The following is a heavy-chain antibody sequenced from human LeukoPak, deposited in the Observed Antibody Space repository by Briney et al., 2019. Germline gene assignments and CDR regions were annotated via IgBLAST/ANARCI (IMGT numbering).Heavy chain of an antibody. V-gene: IGHV1-2*02. CDR2: VNPNSGDT. J-gene: IGHJ6*02. Sequence: ASVKVSCKTSGYTFTDYYMHWVRQAPGQGLEWMGWVNPNSGDTNYAQKLQGRVTMTTDTSTSTAYMELRSLRSDDTAVYYCARGRFACCMDVWGQGTTVTVSS. CDR1: GYTFTDYY. CDR3: ARGRFACCMDV.